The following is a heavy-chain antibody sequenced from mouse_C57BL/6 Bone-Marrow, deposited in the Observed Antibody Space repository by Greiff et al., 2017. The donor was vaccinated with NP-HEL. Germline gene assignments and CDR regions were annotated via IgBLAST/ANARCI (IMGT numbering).Heavy chain of an antibody. J-gene: IGHJ2*01. CDR1: GFNIKNTY. CDR2: IDPANGNT. CDR3: AWARNYYGSSYDY. Sequence: VQLQQSVAELVRPGASVKLSCTASGFNIKNTYMHWVKQRPEQGLEWIGRIDPANGNTKYAPKFQGKATITADTSSNTAYLQRSSLTSEDTAIYYCAWARNYYGSSYDYWGQGTTLTVSS. V-gene: IGHV14-3*01. D-gene: IGHD1-1*01.